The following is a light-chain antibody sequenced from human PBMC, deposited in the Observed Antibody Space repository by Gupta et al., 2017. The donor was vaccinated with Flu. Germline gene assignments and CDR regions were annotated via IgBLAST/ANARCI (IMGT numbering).Light chain of an antibody. CDR1: QGISSY. V-gene: IGKV1-27*01. Sequence: GDRVTITGRASQGISSYLAWYQQKSGKLPKLLIYAASSLQSGVPSRFSGSGSGTAFTLTISSLQPEDVATYYCQKYNSAPPAFGGGTKVEIK. CDR3: QKYNSAPPA. J-gene: IGKJ4*01. CDR2: AAS.